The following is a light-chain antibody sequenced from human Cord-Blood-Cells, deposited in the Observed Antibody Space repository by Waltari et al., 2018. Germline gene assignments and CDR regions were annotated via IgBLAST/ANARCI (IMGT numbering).Light chain of an antibody. J-gene: IGKJ4*01. CDR3: QQYDNLELT. CDR1: QDISNY. CDR2: DAS. V-gene: IGKV1-33*01. Sequence: DIQMTQSPSSLSASVGDRVTITCQASQDISNYLNWYQQKPGKAPKLLIYDASNLETGGPSRFSGSGSGTDFTFTISSLQPEDIATYYCQQYDNLELTFGGGTKVEIK.